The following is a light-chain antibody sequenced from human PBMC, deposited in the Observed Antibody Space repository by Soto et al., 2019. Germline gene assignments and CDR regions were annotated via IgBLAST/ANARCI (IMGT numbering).Light chain of an antibody. CDR1: QSVSSN. Sequence: EIVMTQSPATLSVSPGERASLSCRASQSVSSNLAWYQQKPGQAHRLLIYGASTRATGIPARFSGSGSGTEFTLNISSLQSEDFAVYSCQQYNDWPLTFGQGTKVEIK. CDR2: GAS. CDR3: QQYNDWPLT. V-gene: IGKV3-15*01. J-gene: IGKJ1*01.